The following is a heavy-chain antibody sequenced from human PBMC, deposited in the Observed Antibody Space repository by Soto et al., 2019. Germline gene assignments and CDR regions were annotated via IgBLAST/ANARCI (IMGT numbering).Heavy chain of an antibody. CDR1: GGSINNDF. CDR3: ARHYRDYYESSGSFDY. CDR2: IFYTGST. V-gene: IGHV4-59*08. Sequence: SETLSLTCTVSGGSINNDFWSWIRQSPGKGLEWIGYIFYTGSTNSNPSLKSRVTISVDTSKNQFSLKLSSVTAADTAVYYCARHYRDYYESSGSFDYWGRGTLVTVS. J-gene: IGHJ4*02. D-gene: IGHD3-22*01.